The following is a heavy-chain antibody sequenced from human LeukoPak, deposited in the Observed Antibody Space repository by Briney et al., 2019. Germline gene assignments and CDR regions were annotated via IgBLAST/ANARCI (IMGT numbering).Heavy chain of an antibody. J-gene: IGHJ1*01. V-gene: IGHV1-69*13. CDR3: ATEPPRGAAGKHFQH. CDR1: GGTFSSYA. CDR2: IIPIFGTA. D-gene: IGHD6-13*01. Sequence: SVKVSCKASGGTFSSYAISWVRQAPGQGLEWMGGIIPIFGTANYAQKFQGRVTITADESTSTAYMELSSLRSEDTAVYYCATEPPRGAAGKHFQHWGQGTLVTVSS.